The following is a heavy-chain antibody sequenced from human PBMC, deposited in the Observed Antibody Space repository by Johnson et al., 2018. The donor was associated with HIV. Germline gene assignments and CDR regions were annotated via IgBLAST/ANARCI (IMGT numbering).Heavy chain of an antibody. V-gene: IGHV3-15*01. Sequence: VQLVESGGGLVKPGGSLRLSCAASGFTFSNAWMSWVRQAPGKGLEWVGRLKSKIDGGTTDYAAPVQGRFTISRDDSKNTLSLELNSRKIEDTAVYYCATARNRLWSSSGWTGFWAFDIWGQGTMVTVSS. CDR2: LKSKIDGGTT. CDR3: ATARNRLWSSSGWTGFWAFDI. J-gene: IGHJ3*02. D-gene: IGHD6-19*01. CDR1: GFTFSNAW.